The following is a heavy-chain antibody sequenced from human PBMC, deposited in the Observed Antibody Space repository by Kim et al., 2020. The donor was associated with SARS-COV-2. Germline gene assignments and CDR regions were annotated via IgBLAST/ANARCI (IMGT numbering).Heavy chain of an antibody. Sequence: GGSLRLSCAASGFTFSSYWMSWVRQAPGKGLEWVANIKQDGSEKYYVDSVKGRFTISRDNAKNSLYLQMNSLRAEDTAVYYCARDAGAPSPYYYYYGMDVWGQGTTVTVSS. D-gene: IGHD1-26*01. CDR1: GFTFSSYW. CDR2: IKQDGSEK. V-gene: IGHV3-7*01. CDR3: ARDAGAPSPYYYYYGMDV. J-gene: IGHJ6*02.